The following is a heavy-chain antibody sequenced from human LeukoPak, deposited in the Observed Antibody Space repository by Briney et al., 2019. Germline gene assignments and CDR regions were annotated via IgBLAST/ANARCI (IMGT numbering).Heavy chain of an antibody. CDR2: ISSSSSTI. J-gene: IGHJ3*02. D-gene: IGHD3-22*01. CDR1: GFTFSSYS. V-gene: IGHV3-48*04. CDR3: ARELIVSSGYQIDAFDI. Sequence: GGSLRLSCAASGFTFSSYSMNWVRQAPGKGLEWVSYISSSSSTIYYADSVKGRFTISRDNAKNSLYLQMNSLRAEDTAVYYCARELIVSSGYQIDAFDIWGQGTMVTVSS.